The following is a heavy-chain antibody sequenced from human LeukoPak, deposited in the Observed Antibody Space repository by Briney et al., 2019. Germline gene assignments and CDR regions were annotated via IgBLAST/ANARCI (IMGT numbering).Heavy chain of an antibody. CDR3: ASHQWCDRTSCYGPFDY. CDR1: GFRFSGYW. J-gene: IGHJ4*02. Sequence: PGGSLRLSCAASGFRFSGYWMSWVRQAPGKGLEWVANIKQDGSEKDYVAAVKGRFTISRDNAKNSLFLQMNSLRGEDTAAYYCASHQWCDRTSCYGPFDYWGQGTLVTVSS. D-gene: IGHD2-2*01. CDR2: IKQDGSEK. V-gene: IGHV3-7*01.